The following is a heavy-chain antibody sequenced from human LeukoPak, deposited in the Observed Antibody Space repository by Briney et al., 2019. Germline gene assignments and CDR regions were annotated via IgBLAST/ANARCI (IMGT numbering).Heavy chain of an antibody. CDR3: ARVAVAFDY. D-gene: IGHD6-19*01. J-gene: IGHJ4*02. CDR1: KYTLTGYY. CDR2: IIPIFGTA. Sequence: ASVKVSCKASKYTLTGYYMHWVRQAPGQGLEWMGGIIPIFGTANYAHNFQGRVTITADKSTSTVYMELSSLRSEDTAVYYCARVAVAFDYWGQETLVTVSS. V-gene: IGHV1-69*06.